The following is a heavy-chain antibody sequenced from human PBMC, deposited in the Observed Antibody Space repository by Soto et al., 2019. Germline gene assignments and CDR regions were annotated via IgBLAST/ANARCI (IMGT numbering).Heavy chain of an antibody. V-gene: IGHV3-64*01. D-gene: IGHD1-7*01. Sequence: EVQLAESGGGMVQPGGSLRLSFVASGFTLSSYDMHWVRQAPGKGLEYVSSSSSNGGTTYYGNSVKGRFTISRDNSKNTLYLQMGSLRAEDMAVYYCVRRVSGNYDYWGQGTLVTVSS. CDR2: SSSNGGTT. J-gene: IGHJ4*02. CDR3: VRRVSGNYDY. CDR1: GFTLSSYD.